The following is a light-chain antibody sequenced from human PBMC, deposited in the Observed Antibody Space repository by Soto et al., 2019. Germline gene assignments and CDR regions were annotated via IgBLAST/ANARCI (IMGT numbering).Light chain of an antibody. CDR2: GAS. J-gene: IGKJ2*01. CDR1: QSVSSSY. V-gene: IGKV3-20*01. CDR3: QQYGSSPRT. Sequence: EIVLTQSPGTLSLSPGERATLSCRASQSVSSSYLAWYQQKPGQAPRLLIYGASSRATGIPDRFSGSGSGTDFTLTFSRLEAEDFAMYYCQQYGSSPRTFGQGTKLEIK.